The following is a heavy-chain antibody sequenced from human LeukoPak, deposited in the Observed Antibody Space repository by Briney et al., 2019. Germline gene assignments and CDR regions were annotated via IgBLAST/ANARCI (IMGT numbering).Heavy chain of an antibody. CDR3: ARDTYYYGMDV. J-gene: IGHJ6*02. V-gene: IGHV4-59*01. CDR2: IYYSGST. CDR1: GGSISSYY. Sequence: SETLSLTCTVSGGSISSYYWSWIRQPPGKGLEWIGYIYYSGSTNYNPSLKSRVTISVDTSKNQFSLKLGSVTAADTAVYYCARDTYYYGMDVWGQGTTVTVSS.